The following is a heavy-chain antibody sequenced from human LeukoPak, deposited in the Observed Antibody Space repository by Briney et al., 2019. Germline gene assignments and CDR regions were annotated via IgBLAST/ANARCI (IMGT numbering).Heavy chain of an antibody. CDR2: TYYRSKWYN. Sequence: SQTLSLTCAISGDSVSSNSAAWNWIRQSPSRGLEWLGRTYYRSKWYNDYAVSVKSRITINPDTSKNQFSLQLNSVTPGDTAVYYCARTPAGCSSTSCYGNWFDPWGQGTLVTVSS. D-gene: IGHD2-2*01. CDR1: GDSVSSNSAA. CDR3: ARTPAGCSSTSCYGNWFDP. J-gene: IGHJ5*02. V-gene: IGHV6-1*01.